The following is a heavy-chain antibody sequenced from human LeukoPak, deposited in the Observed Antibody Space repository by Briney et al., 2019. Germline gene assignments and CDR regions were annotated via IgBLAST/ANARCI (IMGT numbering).Heavy chain of an antibody. J-gene: IGHJ6*03. CDR1: GFTFSDYY. CDR3: ARAPYYYYMDV. V-gene: IGHV3-11*04. Sequence: GRSLRLSCAASGFTFSDYYMSWIRQAPGKGLEWVSYISSSGSTIYYADSVKGRFTISRDNAKNSLYLQMNSLRAEDTAVYYCARAPYYYYMDVWGKGTTVTVSS. CDR2: ISSSGSTI.